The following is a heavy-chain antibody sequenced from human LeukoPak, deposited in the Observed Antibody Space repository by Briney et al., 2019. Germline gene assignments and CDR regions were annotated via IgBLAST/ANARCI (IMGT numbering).Heavy chain of an antibody. CDR1: GFTLSSYW. CDR3: ARRGVPDFDY. Sequence: GGSLRLSCAVSGFTLSSYWMHWVRQAPGKGLVWVSRINTDGSSTSYADSVKGRFTISRDNAKNTLYLQMNSLRVEDTAVYYCARRGVPDFDYWGQGTLVTVSS. V-gene: IGHV3-74*01. CDR2: INTDGSST. J-gene: IGHJ4*02.